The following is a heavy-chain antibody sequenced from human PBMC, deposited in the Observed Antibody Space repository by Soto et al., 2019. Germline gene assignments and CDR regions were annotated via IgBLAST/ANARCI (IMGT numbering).Heavy chain of an antibody. CDR1: GGSMSCYY. CDR3: ARGEWLATIKPYFAY. J-gene: IGHJ4*02. D-gene: IGHD5-12*01. V-gene: IGHV4-59*01. CDR2: IYYSGST. Sequence: PSETLSLTCTVSGGSMSCYYWSWIRQSPGKGLEWIGYIYYSGSTNYNPSLKSRVAISLDTSKNQFSLMLSSVTAADTAVYYCARGEWLATIKPYFAYWGQGTLVTVSS.